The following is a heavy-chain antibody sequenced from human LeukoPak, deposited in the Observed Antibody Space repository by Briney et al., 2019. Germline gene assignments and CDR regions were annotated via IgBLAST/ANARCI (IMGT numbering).Heavy chain of an antibody. J-gene: IGHJ4*02. CDR1: GGSINSSSYY. CDR3: ARGGGSTDYYDSSGYF. Sequence: SETLSLPCTVSGGSINSSSYYWGWIRQPPGKGLEWIGYIYYSGSTNYNPSLKSRVTISVDTSKNQFSLKLSSVTAADTAVYYCARGGGSTDYYDSSGYFWGQGTLVTVSS. D-gene: IGHD3-22*01. V-gene: IGHV4-61*05. CDR2: IYYSGST.